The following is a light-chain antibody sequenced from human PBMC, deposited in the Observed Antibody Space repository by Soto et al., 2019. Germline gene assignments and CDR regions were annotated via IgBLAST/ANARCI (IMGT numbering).Light chain of an antibody. J-gene: IGKJ1*01. V-gene: IGKV1-5*03. Sequence: DIQMTQSPSTLSASVGDRVTITCRASQSISSRLAWYQQKPGKAPKLLIYKASSLQSGVPSRFSGSGSGTEFTLTIRSLQPDDFATYYCQQYKSYPWTFGQGTKVEIK. CDR3: QQYKSYPWT. CDR2: KAS. CDR1: QSISSR.